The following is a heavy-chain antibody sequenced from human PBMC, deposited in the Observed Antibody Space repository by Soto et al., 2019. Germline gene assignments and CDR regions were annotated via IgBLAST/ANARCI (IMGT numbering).Heavy chain of an antibody. D-gene: IGHD3-22*01. Sequence: VAGKASCKAGGYTFTCYEIHWTRPATGQGLEWMGWMNPNRGNTGYAQKFPGRVTMTRNTSISTAYMELCRLRSEDTAVYNCERGDSLCYDYDNRDLFTIWGQGTMVIVSS. J-gene: IGHJ3*02. V-gene: IGHV1-8*01. CDR2: MNPNRGNT. CDR1: GYTFTCYE. CDR3: ERGDSLCYDYDNRDLFTI.